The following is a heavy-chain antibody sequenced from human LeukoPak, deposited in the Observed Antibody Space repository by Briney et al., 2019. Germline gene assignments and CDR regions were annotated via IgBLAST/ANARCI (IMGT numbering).Heavy chain of an antibody. CDR1: GFTFSSYW. CDR3: AKEGSVCTNGICRYFDY. V-gene: IGHV3-74*01. D-gene: IGHD2-8*01. CDR2: INSDGSAT. Sequence: SGGSLRLSCAASGFTFSSYWMHWVRQGPGKGLVWVSRINSDGSATIYADSVKGRFTISRDNAKNSLYLQMDSLRAEDTAFYYCAKEGSVCTNGICRYFDYWGQGTLVTVSS. J-gene: IGHJ4*02.